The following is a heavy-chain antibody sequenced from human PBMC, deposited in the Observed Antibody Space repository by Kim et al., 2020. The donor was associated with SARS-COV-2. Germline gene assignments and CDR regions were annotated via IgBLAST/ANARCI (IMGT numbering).Heavy chain of an antibody. CDR1: GFTFNDYY. D-gene: IGHD3-16*01. V-gene: IGHV3-11*01. CDR3: ARDPWGTATGSFDY. J-gene: IGHJ4*02. CDR2: MSSSGHNI. Sequence: GGSLRLSCAASGFTFNDYYMSWIRQAPGKGLEWISHMSSSGHNIFYADSVRGRFTISRDNAKNSLFLQMNSLRAEDTALYFCARDPWGTATGSFDYWGQGTLVTVSS.